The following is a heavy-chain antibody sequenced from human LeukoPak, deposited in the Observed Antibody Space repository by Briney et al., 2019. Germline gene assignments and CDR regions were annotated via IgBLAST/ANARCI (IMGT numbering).Heavy chain of an antibody. V-gene: IGHV1-69*06. Sequence: GASVKVSCKASGGTFSSYAISWVRQATGQGREWMGGIIPIFGTANYAQKFQGRVTITADKSTSTVYMELSSLRSEDTAVYYCARQATAMVSPNAFDIWGQGTMVTVSS. CDR2: IIPIFGTA. J-gene: IGHJ3*02. CDR3: ARQATAMVSPNAFDI. D-gene: IGHD5-18*01. CDR1: GGTFSSYA.